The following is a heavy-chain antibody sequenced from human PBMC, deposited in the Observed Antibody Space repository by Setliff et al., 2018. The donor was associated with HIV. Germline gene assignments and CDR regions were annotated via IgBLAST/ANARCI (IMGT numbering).Heavy chain of an antibody. D-gene: IGHD3-22*01. CDR3: ARGGRVDESRGYYYPLMY. Sequence: SVKVSCKSSGYIFTTHYIHWVRQAPGQGIEWMGMSNPSSRTTIYAQKFRGRMTLTKDKSTTTVYMELSSLRSDDTAVYYCARGGRVDESRGYYYPLMYWGQGTLVTVSS. CDR2: SNPSSRTT. J-gene: IGHJ4*02. CDR1: GYIFTTHY. V-gene: IGHV1-46*01.